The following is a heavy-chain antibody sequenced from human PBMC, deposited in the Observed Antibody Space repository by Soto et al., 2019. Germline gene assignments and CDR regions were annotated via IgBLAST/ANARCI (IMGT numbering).Heavy chain of an antibody. CDR3: ASTRTYDFWSGYSAVFDY. V-gene: IGHV4-30-2*01. J-gene: IGHJ4*02. CDR2: IYHSGST. D-gene: IGHD3-3*01. CDR1: GGSISSGGYS. Sequence: TLSLTCAVSGGSISSGGYSWSWIRQPPGKGLEWIGYIYHSGSTYYNPSLKSRVTISVDRSKNQFSLKLSSVTAADTAVYYCASTRTYDFWSGYSAVFDYWGQGTLVTVSS.